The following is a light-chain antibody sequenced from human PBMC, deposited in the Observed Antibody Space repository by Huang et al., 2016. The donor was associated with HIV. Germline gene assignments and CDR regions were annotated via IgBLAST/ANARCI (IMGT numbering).Light chain of an antibody. CDR2: GAS. CDR3: RQTYTTPPT. J-gene: IGKJ1*01. Sequence: DIQMTQSPSSLSASVGDRVTITCRASESISNYLNWDQQRPGKAPKLLIYGASSLHSGVPSRFSGSASGTDFTLTISSLQFEDFASYYCRQTYTTPPTFGLGTRVEI. V-gene: IGKV1-39*01. CDR1: ESISNY.